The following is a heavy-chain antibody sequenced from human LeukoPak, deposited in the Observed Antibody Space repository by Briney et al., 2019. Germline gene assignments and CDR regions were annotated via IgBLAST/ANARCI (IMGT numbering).Heavy chain of an antibody. J-gene: IGHJ4*02. CDR1: GFTFSSYS. V-gene: IGHV3-21*01. Sequence: PGGSLRLSCAASGFTFSSYSLNWVRQAPGKGLEWVSSISSSSSYIYYADSVKGRFTISRDNAKNLLYLQMNSLRAEDTAVYYCAREDSYYYGSGSYPFDYWGQGTLVTVSA. D-gene: IGHD3-10*01. CDR2: ISSSSSYI. CDR3: AREDSYYYGSGSYPFDY.